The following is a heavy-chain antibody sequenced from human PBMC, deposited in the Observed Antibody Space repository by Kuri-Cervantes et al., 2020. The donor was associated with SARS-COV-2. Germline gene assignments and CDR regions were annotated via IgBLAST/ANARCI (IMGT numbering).Heavy chain of an antibody. Sequence: GGSLRLSCAASGFTFSDHYMDWVRQAPGKGLEWVAVISYDGSNKYYADSVKGRFTISRDNSKNALYLQMNSLRAEDTAVYYCARGGGLVPLSPFGYWGQGTLVTVSS. D-gene: IGHD2-15*01. V-gene: IGHV3-30*01. J-gene: IGHJ4*02. CDR2: ISYDGSNK. CDR1: GFTFSDHY. CDR3: ARGGGLVPLSPFGY.